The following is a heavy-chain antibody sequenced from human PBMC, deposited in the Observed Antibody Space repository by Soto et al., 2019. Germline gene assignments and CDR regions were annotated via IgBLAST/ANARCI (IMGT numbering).Heavy chain of an antibody. CDR3: AKGGAIVAAGTRVYLYNAMDV. J-gene: IGHJ6*02. V-gene: IGHV1-2*02. CDR2: INPNSGDT. D-gene: IGHD1-26*01. CDR1: GYTFTGYY. Sequence: ASVKVSCKASGYTFTGYYVHWVRQAPGQGLEWMGWINPNSGDTYLAQRFQGRVTMNRDTSIGTAYMELRGLTPDGTAEYYCAKGGAIVAAGTRVYLYNAMDVWGQGTTVTVSS.